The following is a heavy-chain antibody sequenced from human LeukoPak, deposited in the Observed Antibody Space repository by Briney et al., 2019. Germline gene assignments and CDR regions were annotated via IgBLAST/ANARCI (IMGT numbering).Heavy chain of an antibody. Sequence: PSQTLSLTCDVSGGSISSGGYSWSWIRQPPGKGLEWIGYIYHSGSTYYNPSLKSRVTISVDRSKNQFSLKLSSVTAAGTAVYYCARENSGCIDYWGQGTLVTVSS. J-gene: IGHJ4*02. V-gene: IGHV4-30-2*01. D-gene: IGHD5-12*01. CDR1: GGSISSGGYS. CDR3: ARENSGCIDY. CDR2: IYHSGST.